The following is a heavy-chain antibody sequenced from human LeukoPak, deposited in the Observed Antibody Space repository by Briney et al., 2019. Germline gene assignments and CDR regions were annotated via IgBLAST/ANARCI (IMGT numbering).Heavy chain of an antibody. Sequence: ASVKVSCKASGGTFSSYAISWVRQAPGQGLEWMGRIIPILGIANYAQKFQGRVTITADKSTSTAYMELSSLRSEDTAVYYCARGNRDTAKMFDYWGQGTLVTVSS. J-gene: IGHJ4*02. D-gene: IGHD5-18*01. CDR2: IIPILGIA. V-gene: IGHV1-69*04. CDR1: GGTFSSYA. CDR3: ARGNRDTAKMFDY.